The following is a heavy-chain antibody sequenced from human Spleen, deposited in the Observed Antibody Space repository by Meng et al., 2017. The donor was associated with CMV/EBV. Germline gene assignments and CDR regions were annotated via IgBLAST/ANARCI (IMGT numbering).Heavy chain of an antibody. J-gene: IGHJ4*02. CDR3: ARGTTETTGFSY. CDR1: GYTFSSYG. V-gene: IGHV1-18*01. Sequence: ASVKVSCKASGYTFSSYGISWVRQAPGQGLEWMGWISIHIGNADYAQNLQGRVTMTRDTSTSTAYMELRSLRSDDTAVYYCARGTTETTGFSYWGQGTLVTVSS. D-gene: IGHD4-11*01. CDR2: ISIHIGNA.